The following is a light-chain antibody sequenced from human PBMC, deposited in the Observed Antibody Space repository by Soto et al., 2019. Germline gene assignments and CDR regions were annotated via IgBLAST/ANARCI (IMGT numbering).Light chain of an antibody. CDR2: LNNDGSH. CDR3: QTWGTGIRV. V-gene: IGLV4-69*01. Sequence: QSVLTQSPSASASLGASVKLTCTLSSGHSSYDIAWHQQQPEKGPRYLMKLNNDGSHSRGDGIPDRFSGSSSGAARYLTISGLQAEDEADYYCQTWGTGIRVFGGGTKLTVL. J-gene: IGLJ3*02. CDR1: SGHSSYD.